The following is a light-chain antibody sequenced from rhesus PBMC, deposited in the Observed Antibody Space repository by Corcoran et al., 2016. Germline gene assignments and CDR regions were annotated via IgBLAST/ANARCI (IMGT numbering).Light chain of an antibody. J-gene: IGKJ2*01. V-gene: IGKV1-94*01. CDR3: LQDYTTPYS. CDR1: QGINME. Sequence: DIQMTQSPSSLSASVGDRVTVTCRASQGINMELSWYQQKPVKYSTLLIYSASSLQTGVSSRFRGSGCGTDFTLTISSMQPEDVATYYCLQDYTTPYSFGQGTKVEIK. CDR2: SAS.